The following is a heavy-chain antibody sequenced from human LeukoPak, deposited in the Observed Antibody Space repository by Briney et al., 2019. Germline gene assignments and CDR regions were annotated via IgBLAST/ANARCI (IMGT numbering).Heavy chain of an antibody. J-gene: IGHJ6*03. Sequence: SETLSLTCAVYGGSISSYYWGWIRQPPGKGLEWIGYIYYSGSTNYNPSLTSRVTISVDTSKNQFSLKLSSVTAADTAVYYCARDRWAMGYYYYMDVWGKGTTVTVSS. CDR1: GGSISSYY. V-gene: IGHV4-59*01. CDR2: IYYSGST. CDR3: ARDRWAMGYYYYMDV. D-gene: IGHD5-18*01.